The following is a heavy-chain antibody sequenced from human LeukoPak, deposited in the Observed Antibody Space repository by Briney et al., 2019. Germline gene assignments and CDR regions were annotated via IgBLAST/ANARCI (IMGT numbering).Heavy chain of an antibody. D-gene: IGHD2-21*01. CDR1: GFTVSSNY. J-gene: IGHJ4*02. CDR2: ISVSGNT. V-gene: IGHV3-53*01. Sequence: QPGGSLRLSCAASGFTVSSNYMRWVRQAPGKGLEWISAISVSGNTYHADSVKGRFTISRDNSKNTLYLHMKSLRAEGTAVYYCAKGSGWLLPQYFDFWGQGTLVTVSS. CDR3: AKGSGWLLPQYFDF.